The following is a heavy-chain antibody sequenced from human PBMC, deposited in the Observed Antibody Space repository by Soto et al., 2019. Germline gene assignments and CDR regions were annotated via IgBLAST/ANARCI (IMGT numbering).Heavy chain of an antibody. CDR1: GYTFTSYG. D-gene: IGHD3-10*01. V-gene: IGHV1-18*01. Sequence: QVQLVQSGAEVKKPGASVKVSCKASGYTFTSYGISWVRQAPGQGLEWMGWISAYNGNTNYAQKLQGRVTMTTDTCTSKDYMGLMGLRSDDTAVDYCARPALTVVTPVLGDGMDVWGQGTTVTVSS. CDR2: ISAYNGNT. CDR3: ARPALTVVTPVLGDGMDV. J-gene: IGHJ6*02.